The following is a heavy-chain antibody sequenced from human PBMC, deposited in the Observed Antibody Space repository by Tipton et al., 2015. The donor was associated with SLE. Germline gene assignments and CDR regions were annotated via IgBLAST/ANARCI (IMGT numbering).Heavy chain of an antibody. D-gene: IGHD3-3*01. CDR3: AKDYYDFWSGFYRYFDL. J-gene: IGHJ2*01. V-gene: IGHV3-23*01. CDR1: GFTFDDYG. CDR2: IGGSGETT. Sequence: SLRLSCAASGFTFDDYGMSWVRQGLGKGLEWVSAIGGSGETTYYADSVKGRFTISRDNAKNTLYLQMSGLRAEDTAVYYCAKDYYDFWSGFYRYFDLWGRGTLVTVSS.